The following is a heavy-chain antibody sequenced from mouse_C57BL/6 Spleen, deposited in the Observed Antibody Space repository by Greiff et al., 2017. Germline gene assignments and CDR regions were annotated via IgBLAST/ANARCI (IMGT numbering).Heavy chain of an antibody. Sequence: VQLQESGPELVKPGASVTISCKASGYAFSRSWMNWVKQRPGKGLEWIGRIYPGDGDTNYNGKFKGKATLTADKSSSTAYMQRSSLTSEDSAVYFCARFPYDYGYVDYWGQGTTLTVSS. J-gene: IGHJ2*01. CDR2: IYPGDGDT. D-gene: IGHD2-4*01. CDR3: ARFPYDYGYVDY. V-gene: IGHV1-82*01. CDR1: GYAFSRSW.